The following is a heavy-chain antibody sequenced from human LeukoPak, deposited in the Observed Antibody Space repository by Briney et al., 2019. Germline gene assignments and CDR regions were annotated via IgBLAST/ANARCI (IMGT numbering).Heavy chain of an antibody. V-gene: IGHV1-46*01. CDR2: INPSGGST. J-gene: IGHJ3*02. CDR1: GYTFTSYY. D-gene: IGHD3-22*01. CDR3: ARDGDGYYYDSSGSHDAFDI. Sequence: ASVKVSCKASGYTFTSYYMHWVRQAPGQGLEWMGIINPSGGSTSYAQKFQGRVTMTRDTSTSTVYMELSSLRSEDTAVYYCARDGDGYYYDSSGSHDAFDIWGQGTMVTVSS.